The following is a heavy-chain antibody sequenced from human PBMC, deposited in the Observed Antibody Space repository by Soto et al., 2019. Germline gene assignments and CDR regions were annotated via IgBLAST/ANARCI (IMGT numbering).Heavy chain of an antibody. D-gene: IGHD4-17*01. CDR2: ITKGDDYP. V-gene: IGHV3-11*06. CDR3: ARGDAYVDGDSGLDV. J-gene: IGHJ6*02. Sequence: QVQLVESGGGLVTPGGSLRLSCAASGFIVSDHYMTWIRQAPGKGLEWLSHITKGDDYPDYADSVGGRFTMSRDIAKNSVYLQMHSLRHNDTAVYYCARGDAYVDGDSGLDVWGQGTTVTVSS. CDR1: GFIVSDHY.